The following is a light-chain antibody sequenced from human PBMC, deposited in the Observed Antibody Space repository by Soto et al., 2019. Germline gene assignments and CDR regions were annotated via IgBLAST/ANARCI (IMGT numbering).Light chain of an antibody. J-gene: IGLJ2*01. CDR3: CSYAGSSTSLVV. Sequence: QPASVSGSPGQSITISCTGTSSDVGSYNLVSWYQQHPGKAPKLMIYEGSKRPSGVSNRFSGSKSGNTASLTISGLQAEDEADYYCCSYAGSSTSLVVFGGGTKVTVL. CDR1: SSDVGSYNL. V-gene: IGLV2-23*01. CDR2: EGS.